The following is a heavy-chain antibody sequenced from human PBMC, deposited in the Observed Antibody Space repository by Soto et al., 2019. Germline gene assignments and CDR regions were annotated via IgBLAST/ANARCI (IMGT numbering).Heavy chain of an antibody. V-gene: IGHV3-48*02. CDR2: ISSSTTTI. CDR3: AREYDSSGYYYYGMDV. Sequence: GSLRLSFAAPGFTFSNYSKNRVRQGSGMVLEWVSYISSSTTTIHYADSVKGRFTISRDNAKNSLFLQMDSLRDEDTAVYYCAREYDSSGYYYYGMDVWGQGTTVTVSS. D-gene: IGHD3-22*01. CDR1: GFTFSNYS. J-gene: IGHJ6*02.